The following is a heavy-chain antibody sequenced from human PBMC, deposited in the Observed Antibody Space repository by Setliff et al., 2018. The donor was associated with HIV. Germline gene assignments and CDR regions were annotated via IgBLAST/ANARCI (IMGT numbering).Heavy chain of an antibody. CDR3: TKDHLSGWASDC. CDR2: ISSTGTYI. Sequence: GALRLSCAASGFNFSTHTMNWIRQAPGKGLEWVASISSTGTYIYYADSMKGRFTISRDNAKNSVYLQMNSLRVEDTAMYYCTKDHLSGWASDCWGQGTLVTVSS. J-gene: IGHJ4*02. CDR1: GFNFSTHT. V-gene: IGHV3-21*01. D-gene: IGHD6-19*01.